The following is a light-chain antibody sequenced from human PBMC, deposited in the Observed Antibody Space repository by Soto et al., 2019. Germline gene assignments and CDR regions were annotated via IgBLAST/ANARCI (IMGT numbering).Light chain of an antibody. CDR1: QSISSW. CDR2: KTS. Sequence: DIQMTQSPSTLSASVGDRVTITCRASQSISSWLAWYQQKPGKAPKLLLYKTSSLESGVPSRVSGSGSGTEVTRPDSSVQPDYFGTYHCQQYNCYAGTFGQGTKVEIK. J-gene: IGKJ1*01. V-gene: IGKV1-5*03. CDR3: QQYNCYAGT.